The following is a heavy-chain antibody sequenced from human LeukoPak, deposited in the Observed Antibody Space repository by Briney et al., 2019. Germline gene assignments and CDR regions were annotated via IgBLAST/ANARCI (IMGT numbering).Heavy chain of an antibody. J-gene: IGHJ4*02. V-gene: IGHV3-7*01. D-gene: IGHD6-13*01. CDR3: AREDQQFDY. CDR2: INQDGSQK. CDR1: GFTFSIYW. Sequence: GGSLRLSCAASGFTFSIYWMSWVRQAPGKGLEWVANINQDGSQKYYVDSVKGRSTISRDNAKNSFFLQMSSLRAEDTSVYYCAREDQQFDYWGQGTLVTVSS.